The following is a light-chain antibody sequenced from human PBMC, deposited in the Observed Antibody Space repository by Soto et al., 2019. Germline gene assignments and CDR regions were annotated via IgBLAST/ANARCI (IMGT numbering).Light chain of an antibody. V-gene: IGKV3D-15*01. CDR1: QSVNSN. Sequence: EIVMTQSPATLSVSPGERATLSCRASQSVNSNLAWYQQKPGQPTRLLIYGASTRATGIPARFSGSGFGTEFTLTISSLQSEDFAVYYCQQYKKWPLTFGPGTKVDIK. CDR3: QQYKKWPLT. J-gene: IGKJ3*01. CDR2: GAS.